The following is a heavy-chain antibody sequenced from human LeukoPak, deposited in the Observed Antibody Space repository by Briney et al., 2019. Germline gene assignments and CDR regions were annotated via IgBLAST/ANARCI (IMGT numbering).Heavy chain of an antibody. D-gene: IGHD2-2*01. CDR1: GYTFTGYY. CDR3: ATDCSSTSCYLFDP. V-gene: IGHV1-2*02. J-gene: IGHJ5*02. Sequence: ASVKVSCKTSGYTFTGYYMHWVRQAPGQGLEWMGWINPNSGGTNYAQKFQGSVTMTRDTSISTAYMELSRLRSDDTAVYYCATDCSSTSCYLFDPWGQGTLVTVSS. CDR2: INPNSGGT.